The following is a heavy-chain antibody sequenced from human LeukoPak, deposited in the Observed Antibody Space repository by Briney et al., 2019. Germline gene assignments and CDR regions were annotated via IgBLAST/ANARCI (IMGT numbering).Heavy chain of an antibody. V-gene: IGHV4-30-4*08. CDR2: IYYSGST. J-gene: IGHJ6*03. D-gene: IGHD3-3*01. CDR1: GGSISSGDYY. Sequence: SQTLSLTCTVSGGSISSGDYYWRWIRQPPGKGLEWIVYIYYSGSTYYNPSLKSRVTISVDTSKNQFSLKLSSVTAADTAVYYCARVRFQGYYYYYYMDVWGKGTTVTVSS. CDR3: ARVRFQGYYYYYYMDV.